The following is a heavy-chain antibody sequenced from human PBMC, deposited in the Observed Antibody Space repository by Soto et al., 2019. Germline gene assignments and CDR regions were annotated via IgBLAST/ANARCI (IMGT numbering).Heavy chain of an antibody. CDR3: ARIAIWAITFGGPGY. V-gene: IGHV3-23*01. D-gene: IGHD3-16*01. CDR2: ISGSGGST. CDR1: GFTFSSYA. J-gene: IGHJ4*02. Sequence: EVQLLESGGGVVQPGGSLRLSCAASGFTFSSYAMSWVRQAPGKGLEWVSAISGSGGSTYYADSVKGRFTISRDNSKNTLYLQMNSLRAEDTDVYYCARIAIWAITFGGPGYWGQGTLVTGSS.